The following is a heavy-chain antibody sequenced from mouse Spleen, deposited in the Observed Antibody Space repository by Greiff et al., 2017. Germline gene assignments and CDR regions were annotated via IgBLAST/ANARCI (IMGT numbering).Heavy chain of an antibody. J-gene: IGHJ1*01. CDR1: GFNIKDDY. CDR2: IDPENGDT. D-gene: IGHD2-4*01. CDR3: TPYDYDGDWYFDV. Sequence: VQLQQSGAELVRPGASVKLSCTASGFNIKDDYMHWVKQRPEQGLEWIGWIDPENGDTEYASKFQGKATITADTSSNTAYLQLSSLTSEDTAVYYCTPYDYDGDWYFDVWGAGTTVTVSS. V-gene: IGHV14-4*01.